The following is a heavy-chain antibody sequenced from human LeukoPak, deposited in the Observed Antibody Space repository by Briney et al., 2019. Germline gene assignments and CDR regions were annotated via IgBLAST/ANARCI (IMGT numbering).Heavy chain of an antibody. CDR3: ARAQGDYYYDSSGYHPLGY. V-gene: IGHV1-2*02. CDR2: INPNSGGT. CDR1: GYTFTGYY. Sequence: ASVKVSCKASGYTFTGYYMHWVRQAPGQGLEWMGWINPNSGGTNYAQKFQGRVTMTRDTSISTAYMELSRLRSDDTAVYYCARAQGDYYYDSSGYHPLGYRGQGTLVTVSS. J-gene: IGHJ4*02. D-gene: IGHD3-22*01.